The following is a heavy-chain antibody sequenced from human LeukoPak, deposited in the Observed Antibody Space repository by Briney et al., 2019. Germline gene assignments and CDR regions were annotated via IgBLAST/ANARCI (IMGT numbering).Heavy chain of an antibody. D-gene: IGHD6-13*01. J-gene: IGHJ4*02. CDR1: GGSISSYY. Sequence: SETLSLTCTVSGGSISSYYWSWIRQPAGKGLEWIGYIYYSGTTNYNPSLKSRVTISVDTSKNQFYLKLSSVTAADTAVYYCARGVYIAAAQYGYWGQGTLVTVSS. V-gene: IGHV4-59*01. CDR3: ARGVYIAAAQYGY. CDR2: IYYSGTT.